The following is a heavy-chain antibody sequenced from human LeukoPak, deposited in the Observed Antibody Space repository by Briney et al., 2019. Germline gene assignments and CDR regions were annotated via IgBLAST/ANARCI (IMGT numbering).Heavy chain of an antibody. CDR3: ARRTNYDILTGYSARGYYFDY. Sequence: GASVKVSCKASGYSYTRLGVAWVRQAPGQGLEGMGWISAYNDDTRYAQKFQGRVTVTSDPATNTAYMELRSLRSDDTAVYYCARRTNYDILTGYSARGYYFDYWGQGTLVTVSA. J-gene: IGHJ4*02. CDR1: GYSYTRLG. CDR2: ISAYNDDT. D-gene: IGHD3-9*01. V-gene: IGHV1-18*01.